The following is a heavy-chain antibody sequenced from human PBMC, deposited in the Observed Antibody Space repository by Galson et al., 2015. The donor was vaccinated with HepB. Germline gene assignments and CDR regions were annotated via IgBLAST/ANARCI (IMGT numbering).Heavy chain of an antibody. CDR1: GFTFTSSA. V-gene: IGHV1-58*01. J-gene: IGHJ6*02. CDR3: AADPGTTAYYYYGMDV. D-gene: IGHD1-7*01. Sequence: SVKVSCKASGFTFTSSAVQWVRQARGQRLEWIGWIVVGSGNTNYAQKFQERVTITRDMSTSTAYMELSSLRSEDTAVYYCAADPGTTAYYYYGMDVWGQGTTVTVS. CDR2: IVVGSGNT.